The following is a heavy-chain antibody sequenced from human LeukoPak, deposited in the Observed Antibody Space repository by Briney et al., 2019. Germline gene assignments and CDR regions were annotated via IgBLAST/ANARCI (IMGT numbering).Heavy chain of an antibody. Sequence: GESLKISCKGSGYSFTSYWIGWVRQMPGKGLKWMGIIYPGDSDARYSPSFQGQVTISADKSISTAYLQWSSLKASDTAMYYCASRATPYSSGWYDAFDIWGQGTMVTVSS. CDR3: ASRATPYSSGWYDAFDI. V-gene: IGHV5-51*01. D-gene: IGHD6-19*01. J-gene: IGHJ3*02. CDR1: GYSFTSYW. CDR2: IYPGDSDA.